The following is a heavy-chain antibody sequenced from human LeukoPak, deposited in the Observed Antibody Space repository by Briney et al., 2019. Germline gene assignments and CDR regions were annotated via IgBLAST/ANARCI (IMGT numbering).Heavy chain of an antibody. D-gene: IGHD6-13*01. V-gene: IGHV4-34*01. CDR3: ARAKVSWYYYYYYMDV. J-gene: IGHJ6*03. CDR2: INHSGST. Sequence: SETLSLTCAVYGGSFSGYYWSWIRQPPGKGLEWIGEINHSGSTNYNPSLKSRVTISVDTSKNQFSLKLSSVTPEDTAVYYCARAKVSWYYYYYYMDVWGKGTTVTVSS. CDR1: GGSFSGYY.